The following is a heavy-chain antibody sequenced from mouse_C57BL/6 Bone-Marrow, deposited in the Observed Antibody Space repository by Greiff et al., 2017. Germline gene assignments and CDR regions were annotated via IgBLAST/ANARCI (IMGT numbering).Heavy chain of an antibody. CDR3: TILLRFFDY. Sequence: EVQLQQSGAELVRPGASVKLSCTASGFHIKDDYMHWVKQRPEQGLEWIGWIDPENGDTEYAPKFQGKATIPADTSSNTAYLQLSSLTSEDTAVYYCTILLRFFDYWGQGTTLTVSS. V-gene: IGHV14-4*01. J-gene: IGHJ2*01. CDR2: IDPENGDT. CDR1: GFHIKDDY. D-gene: IGHD1-1*01.